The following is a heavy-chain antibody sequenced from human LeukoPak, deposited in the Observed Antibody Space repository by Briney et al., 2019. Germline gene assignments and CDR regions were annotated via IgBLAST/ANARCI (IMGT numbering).Heavy chain of an antibody. J-gene: IGHJ4*02. CDR2: IIPIFGTA. CDR1: GGTFSSYA. Sequence: SVKVSCKASGGTFSSYAISWVRQAPGQGLEWMGGIIPIFGTANYAQKFQGRVTVTRDTSTSTVHMELSGLRSEDTAVYYCARDQEAFDYWGQGTLVTVSS. CDR3: ARDQEAFDY. V-gene: IGHV1-69*05.